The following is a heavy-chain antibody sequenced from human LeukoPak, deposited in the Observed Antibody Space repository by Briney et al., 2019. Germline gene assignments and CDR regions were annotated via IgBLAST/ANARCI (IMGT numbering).Heavy chain of an antibody. CDR1: GFTFSSYE. Sequence: GGSLRLSCAASGFTFSSYEMNWVRQAPGKGLEWVSYISSSGSTIYYADSVQGRFTISRDNAKNSLYVQLNSMRAEDTAVHYCAGVTGYSSGWLAFDYWGQGTLVAVCS. J-gene: IGHJ4*02. CDR3: AGVTGYSSGWLAFDY. CDR2: ISSSGSTI. V-gene: IGHV3-48*03. D-gene: IGHD6-19*01.